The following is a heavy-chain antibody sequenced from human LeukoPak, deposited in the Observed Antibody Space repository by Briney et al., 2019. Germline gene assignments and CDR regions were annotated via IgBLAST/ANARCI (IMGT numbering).Heavy chain of an antibody. CDR3: ARDHTGIAAAGADY. CDR2: IIPIFGTA. Sequence: ASVKVSCKASGGTFSSYAVSWVRQTPGQGLEWMGGIIPIFGTANYAQKFQGRVTITADEYTSTAYMELSSLRSEDTAVYYCARDHTGIAAAGADYWGQGTLVTVSS. CDR1: GGTFSSYA. V-gene: IGHV1-69*13. J-gene: IGHJ4*02. D-gene: IGHD6-13*01.